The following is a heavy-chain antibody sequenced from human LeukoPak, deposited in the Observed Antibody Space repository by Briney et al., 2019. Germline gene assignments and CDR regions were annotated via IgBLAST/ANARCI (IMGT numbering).Heavy chain of an antibody. CDR2: IREERGQE. J-gene: IGHJ5*02. Sequence: GGSLRLSCEVSGFTFSHYGIHWVRQAPGKGLEWVANIREERGQEYYVDSVKGRFTISKNSAKNSLYLQMNTLRVEDTAMYYCASLDTAKQPLANHWGQGTLVTVSS. CDR3: ASLDTAKQPLANH. D-gene: IGHD5-18*01. CDR1: GFTFSHYG. V-gene: IGHV3-7*03.